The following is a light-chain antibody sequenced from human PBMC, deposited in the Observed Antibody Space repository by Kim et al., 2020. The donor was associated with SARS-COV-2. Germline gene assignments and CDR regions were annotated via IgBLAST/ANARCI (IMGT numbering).Light chain of an antibody. J-gene: IGKJ2*01. CDR3: QQYDNDPYT. CDR1: QDIGNF. Sequence: DIQMTQSPSSLSASVGDRVTITCQASQDIGNFIIWYQQKPGRAPNVLVNGASSLEIGVPPQFSGSGSGTHFTFTITNLQPEDVATYYCQQYDNDPYTFGQGTKVDIK. CDR2: GAS. V-gene: IGKV1-33*01.